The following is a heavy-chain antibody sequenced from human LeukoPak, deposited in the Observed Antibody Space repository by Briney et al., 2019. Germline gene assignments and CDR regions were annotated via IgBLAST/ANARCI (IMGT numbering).Heavy chain of an antibody. D-gene: IGHD3-9*01. CDR3: ARDGNDILTGYLDY. V-gene: IGHV3-21*01. CDR2: ISSSSSYI. Sequence: PGGSLRLSCAASGFTFSSYSMNWVRQAPGKGLEWVSSISSSSSYIYYADSVKGRFTISRDNAKNSLYLQMSSLRAEDTAVYYCARDGNDILTGYLDYWGQGTLVTVSS. J-gene: IGHJ4*02. CDR1: GFTFSSYS.